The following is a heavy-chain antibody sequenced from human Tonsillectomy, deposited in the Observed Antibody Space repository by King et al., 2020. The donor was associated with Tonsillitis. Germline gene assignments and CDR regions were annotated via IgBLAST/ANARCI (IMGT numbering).Heavy chain of an antibody. V-gene: IGHV3-33*01. CDR1: GFTFSSYG. D-gene: IGHD2-8*01. J-gene: IGHJ6*02. CDR3: AGDLMGVYGMDV. Sequence: VQLVESGGGVVQPGRSLRLSRAASGFTFSSYGMHCGRQAPGKGLEWVAVIWYDGRNKYYADSVKGRFIISRDNSKNTLYLQMNSLRAEDTAVYYCAGDLMGVYGMDVWGQGTTVTVSS. CDR2: IWYDGRNK.